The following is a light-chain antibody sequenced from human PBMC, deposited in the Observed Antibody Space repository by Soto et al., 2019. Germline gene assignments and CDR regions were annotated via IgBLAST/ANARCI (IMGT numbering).Light chain of an antibody. V-gene: IGKV3-11*01. CDR1: QSVRTF. J-gene: IGKJ5*01. Sequence: EIVLTQSPAPLSLSPGERATLSCRASQSVRTFLAWYQQKPGLAPRLLIYDASDRATGIPARFSGSGSGTDFTVTISSLEPEDFAVYYCQQRSNPITFGQGTRLEIK. CDR3: QQRSNPIT. CDR2: DAS.